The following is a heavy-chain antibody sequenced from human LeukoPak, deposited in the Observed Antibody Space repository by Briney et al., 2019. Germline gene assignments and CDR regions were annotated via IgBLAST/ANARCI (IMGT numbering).Heavy chain of an antibody. J-gene: IGHJ4*02. D-gene: IGHD6-13*01. V-gene: IGHV1-2*02. CDR2: INPNSGGT. CDR1: GYNFTSYY. CDR3: ARVVAAAGDHFDY. Sequence: ASVKVSCKASGYNFTSYYMHWVRQAPGQGLEWMGWINPNSGGTNYAQKFQGRVTMTRDTSISTAYMELSRLRSDDTAVYYCARVVAAAGDHFDYWGQGTLVTVSS.